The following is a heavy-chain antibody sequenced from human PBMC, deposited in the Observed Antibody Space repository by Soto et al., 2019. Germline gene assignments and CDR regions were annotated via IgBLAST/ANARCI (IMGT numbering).Heavy chain of an antibody. D-gene: IGHD4-17*01. V-gene: IGHV4-34*01. CDR1: GGSFSGYY. CDR3: ARALDYGDYYWFDP. J-gene: IGHJ5*02. Sequence: SETLSLTCAVYGGSFSGYYWSWIRQPPGKGLEWIGEINHSGSTNYNPSLKSRVTISVDTSKNQFSLKLSSVTAADTAVYYCARALDYGDYYWFDPWGQGTLVTVSS. CDR2: INHSGST.